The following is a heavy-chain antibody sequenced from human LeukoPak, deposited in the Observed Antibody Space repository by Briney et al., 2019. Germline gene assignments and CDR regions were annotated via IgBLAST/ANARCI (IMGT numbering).Heavy chain of an antibody. D-gene: IGHD2-2*01. V-gene: IGHV4-34*01. CDR3: ASSSTSCCSFDY. CDR2: INHSGST. Sequence: GSLRLSCAASGFTFSSYAMSWIRQPPGKGLEWIGEINHSGSTNYNPSLKSRVTISVDTSKNQFSLKLSSVTAADTAVYYCASSSTSCCSFDYWGQGTLVTVSS. J-gene: IGHJ4*02. CDR1: GFTFSSYA.